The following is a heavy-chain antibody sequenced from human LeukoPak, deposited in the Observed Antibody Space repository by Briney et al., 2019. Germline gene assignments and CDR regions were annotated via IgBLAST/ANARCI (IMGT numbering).Heavy chain of an antibody. CDR3: ARDPPYSGSYCFDY. CDR2: INWNGGST. V-gene: IGHV3-20*04. D-gene: IGHD1-26*01. CDR1: GFTFDDYG. Sequence: GGSLRLSCAASGFTFDDYGMSWVRQAPGKGLEWVSGINWNGGSTGYADFVKGRFTISRDNAKNSLYLQMNSLRAEDTALYYCARDPPYSGSYCFDYWGQGTLVTVSS. J-gene: IGHJ4*02.